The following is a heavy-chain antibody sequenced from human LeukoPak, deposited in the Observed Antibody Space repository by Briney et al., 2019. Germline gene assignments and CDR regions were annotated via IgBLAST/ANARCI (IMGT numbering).Heavy chain of an antibody. Sequence: PGGSLRLSCAASGFTFVDYAMHWVRHAPGKGLEWVSLITGDGGRTHYADSVKGRFTISRDNSKNSLYLRMNSLRTDDTALYYCAKSRRSGTYFTPSDYWGQGTLVTVSS. CDR2: ITGDGGRT. D-gene: IGHD3-10*01. V-gene: IGHV3-43*02. CDR3: AKSRRSGTYFTPSDY. J-gene: IGHJ4*02. CDR1: GFTFVDYA.